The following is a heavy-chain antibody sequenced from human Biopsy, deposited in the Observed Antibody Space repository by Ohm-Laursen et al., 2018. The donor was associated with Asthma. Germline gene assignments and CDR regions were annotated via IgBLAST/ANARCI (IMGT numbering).Heavy chain of an antibody. D-gene: IGHD6-19*01. CDR2: ITGSGGTT. J-gene: IGHJ4*02. CDR3: AKDFRGIAVAGDRGFDY. Sequence: SLRLSRAAPGFTFSSSAMSWVRQAPGKGLERVSAITGSGGTTYYADSVRGRFTISRDNSKSTLFLQMDSLSAEDTAVYYCAKDFRGIAVAGDRGFDYWGQGTLVTVSS. V-gene: IGHV3-23*01. CDR1: GFTFSSSA.